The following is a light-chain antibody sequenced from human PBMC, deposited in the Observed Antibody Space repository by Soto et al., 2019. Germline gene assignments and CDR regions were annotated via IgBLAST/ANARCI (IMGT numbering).Light chain of an antibody. Sequence: EIVLTQSPGTLSLSPGERATLSCRASQSVSSSLAWYQQKPGQAPRLLIYGTSNRATAIPDRFSGSGSGAEFTLTISRLEPEDFAVYYCQQYGISPSTFGPGTKVEI. CDR3: QQYGISPST. J-gene: IGKJ1*01. V-gene: IGKV3-20*01. CDR2: GTS. CDR1: QSVSSS.